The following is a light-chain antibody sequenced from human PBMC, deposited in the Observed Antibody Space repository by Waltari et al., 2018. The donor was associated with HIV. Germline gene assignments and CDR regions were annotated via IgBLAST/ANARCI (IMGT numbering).Light chain of an antibody. CDR3: SAYVGTLTPA. CDR2: GGS. J-gene: IGLJ3*02. Sequence: QSALTQPASVSRSPGQSLTLPCIASNLAIGYMTFVSWYHQFPGRAPQLIFYGGSIRSSLVSHRFSASNSGKTASLTISGLQTSDEAIYYCSAYVGTLTPAFGGGTQVTVL. V-gene: IGLV2-14*01. CDR1: NLAIGYMTF.